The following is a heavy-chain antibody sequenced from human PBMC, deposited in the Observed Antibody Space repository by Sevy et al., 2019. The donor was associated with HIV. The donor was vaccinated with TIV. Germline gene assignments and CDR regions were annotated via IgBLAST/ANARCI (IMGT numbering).Heavy chain of an antibody. V-gene: IGHV1-2*06. D-gene: IGHD6-13*01. CDR1: GYTFTGYY. J-gene: IGHJ4*02. CDR3: AGGGGYSGAGGGFDY. Sequence: ASVKVSCKASGYTFTGYYMHWVRQAPGQGLEWMGRINPNSGGTNYAQKFQGRVTMTRDTSISTAYMELSRLRSDDTAVYYGAGGGGYSGAGGGFDYWGQGTLVTVSS. CDR2: INPNSGGT.